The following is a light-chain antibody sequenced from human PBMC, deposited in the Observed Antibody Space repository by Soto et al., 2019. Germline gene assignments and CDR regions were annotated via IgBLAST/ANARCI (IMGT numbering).Light chain of an antibody. J-gene: IGLJ7*01. CDR3: LLSCSGARPV. CDR2: DTS. CDR1: TGAVTSGHY. V-gene: IGLV7-46*01. Sequence: QTVVTQEPSLTVSPGGTVTLTCGSSTGAVTSGHYPYWFQQKPGQAPRTLIYDTSNTHSWTPARFSGALLGGKAALTLSGAQPEDEAEYYCLLSCSGARPVFGGGTQLTVL.